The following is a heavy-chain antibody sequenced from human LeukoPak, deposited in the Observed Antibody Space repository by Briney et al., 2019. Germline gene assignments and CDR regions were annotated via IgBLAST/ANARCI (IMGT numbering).Heavy chain of an antibody. Sequence: GGSLRLSCAASGFTFSDYDMNWVRQAPGKGLEWVSFISRSSDYIFYADSVKGRFTISRDNAQDSLYLQMNSLRPEDTALYYCARDPIPLYYYDSSGYYYYYGMDVWGQGTTVTVSS. CDR2: ISRSSDYI. CDR3: ARDPIPLYYYDSSGYYYYYGMDV. J-gene: IGHJ6*02. V-gene: IGHV3-21*01. CDR1: GFTFSDYD. D-gene: IGHD3-22*01.